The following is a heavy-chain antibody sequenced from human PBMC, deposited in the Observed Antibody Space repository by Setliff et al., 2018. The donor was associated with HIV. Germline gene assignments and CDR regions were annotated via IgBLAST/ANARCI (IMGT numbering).Heavy chain of an antibody. D-gene: IGHD6-13*01. CDR3: ARHKDPPGSRWIFYYYYMDL. Sequence: SETLSLTCAVSGYSISSGYYWGWIRQPPGKGLEWIGSIYHSGSTYNNPSLKSRVTISVDTSKNQFSLKLTSVTAADTAVYYCARHKDPPGSRWIFYYYYMDLWGGGTTVTVSS. J-gene: IGHJ6*03. CDR1: GYSISSGYY. CDR2: IYHSGST. V-gene: IGHV4-38-2*01.